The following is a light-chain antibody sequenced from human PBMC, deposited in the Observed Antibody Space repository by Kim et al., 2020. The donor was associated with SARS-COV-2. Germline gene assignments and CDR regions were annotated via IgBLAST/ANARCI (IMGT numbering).Light chain of an antibody. CDR3: QQYNTFPRT. CDR2: KAS. Sequence: DIQMTQSPSTLSASVGDRVTITCRASQSISSWLAWYQQKPGKAPNLLIYKASSLESGVPSRFSGSGSGTEFTLTINSLQPDDFATYYCQQYNTFPRTFGQGTKVDIK. J-gene: IGKJ1*01. V-gene: IGKV1-5*03. CDR1: QSISSW.